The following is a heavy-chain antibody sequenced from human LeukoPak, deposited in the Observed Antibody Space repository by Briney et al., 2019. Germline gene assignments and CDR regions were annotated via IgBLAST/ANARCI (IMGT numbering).Heavy chain of an antibody. CDR1: GDDFTSHW. V-gene: IGHV5-51*01. CDR3: ARHDSSGFPNY. CDR2: IYPGDSDT. J-gene: IGHJ4*02. D-gene: IGHD3-22*01. Sequence: GESLKISCKDSGDDFTSHWIGWVRQMPGKGLEWMGIIYPGDSDTRYSPSFQGQVTISADKSISTAYLQWSSLKASDSAMYYCARHDSSGFPNYWGQGTQVTVSS.